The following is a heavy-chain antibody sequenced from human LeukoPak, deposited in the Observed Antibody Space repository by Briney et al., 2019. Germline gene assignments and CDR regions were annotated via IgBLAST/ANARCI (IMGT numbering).Heavy chain of an antibody. V-gene: IGHV1-8*01. CDR3: ATVDTAPYYYMDV. CDR2: MNPLSGNT. Sequence: ASVKVSCKASGYSFVTSDINWVRQAAGQGLEWMGWMNPLSGNTGYAQKFQGRVTMTRNTSTGTAYMELSSLRSEDTAVYYCATVDTAPYYYMDVWGKGTTVTVSS. CDR1: GYSFVTSD. J-gene: IGHJ6*03. D-gene: IGHD5-18*01.